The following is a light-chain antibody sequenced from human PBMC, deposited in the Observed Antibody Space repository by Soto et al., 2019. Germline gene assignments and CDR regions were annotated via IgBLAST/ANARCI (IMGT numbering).Light chain of an antibody. CDR3: QQFNNYLSLT. J-gene: IGKJ4*01. CDR2: DAS. Sequence: AIQLTQSPSSLSASVGDRVTITCRASQGISSALAWYQQKSGKAPKLLIYDASSLESGVPSRFSGSGSGTDFTLTISSLQPEDFATYYCQQFNNYLSLTFGGGTKVEIK. CDR1: QGISSA. V-gene: IGKV1D-13*01.